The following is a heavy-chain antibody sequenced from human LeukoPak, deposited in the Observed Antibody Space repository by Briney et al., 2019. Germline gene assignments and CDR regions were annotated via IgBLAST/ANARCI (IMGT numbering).Heavy chain of an antibody. J-gene: IGHJ4*02. CDR2: ISSSSTYI. D-gene: IGHD3-22*01. Sequence: GGSLRLSCAASGFTFSIYSMDWVRQAPGKGLEWVSSISSSSTYIYYADSVKGRFTISRDNAKNSLYLQMNSLKTEDTAVYYCTTVKGSGYYYPIDYWGQGTLVTVSS. CDR3: TTVKGSGYYYPIDY. CDR1: GFTFSIYS. V-gene: IGHV3-21*03.